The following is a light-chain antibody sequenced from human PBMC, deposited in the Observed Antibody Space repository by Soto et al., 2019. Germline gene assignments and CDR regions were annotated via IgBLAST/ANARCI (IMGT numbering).Light chain of an antibody. Sequence: QSALTQPASVSGSPGQSITISCTGTSSDIRDYYYVSWYQQYPGKVPKLVIYDVSHRPSGVSNRFSGSKSGNTASLTISGLQAEDEANYYCSSSTTTTSLVLFGGGTQVTVL. J-gene: IGLJ3*02. CDR1: SSDIRDYYY. CDR2: DVS. CDR3: SSSTTTTSLVL. V-gene: IGLV2-14*01.